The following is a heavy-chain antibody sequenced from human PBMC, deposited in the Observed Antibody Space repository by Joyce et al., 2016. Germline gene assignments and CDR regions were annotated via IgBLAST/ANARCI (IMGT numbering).Heavy chain of an antibody. CDR1: GFTFTTSG. V-gene: IGHV3-30*18. D-gene: IGHD1-26*01. CDR3: AKERLEWELRPFYYGMDV. CDR2: ISYDGSTK. J-gene: IGHJ6*02. Sequence: QVHLVESGGGVVQPGRSLRLSCAASGFTFTTSGVHWVRQDPGKGLEWVAVISYDGSTKYYVDSVKGRFTISRDNSKNTLYLQMNSLRPEDMAVYYCAKERLEWELRPFYYGMDVWGQGTTVTVSS.